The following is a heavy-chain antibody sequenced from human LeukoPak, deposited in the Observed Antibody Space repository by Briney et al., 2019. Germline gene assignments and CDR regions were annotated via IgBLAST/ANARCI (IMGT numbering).Heavy chain of an antibody. V-gene: IGHV4-34*01. J-gene: IGHJ4*02. CDR2: INHSGST. Sequence: SETLSLTCAVYGGSFSGYYWSWIRQPPGKGLEWIGEINHSGSTNYNPSLKSRVTISVDTSKNQFSLKLSSVTAADTAVYYCARGRGPDYWGQGTLVTVSS. CDR1: GGSFSGYY. CDR3: ARGRGPDY.